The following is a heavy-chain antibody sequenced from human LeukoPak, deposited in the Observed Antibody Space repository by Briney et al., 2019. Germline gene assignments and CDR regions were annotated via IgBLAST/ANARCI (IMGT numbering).Heavy chain of an antibody. Sequence: GGSLRLSCAVSGLTFSTYGMHWVRQSPGKGLDWVAFISYDGSNKYYADSVKGRFTISRDNSKNTLYLQMNSLRTEDTALYYCAKPQGATGGDYWGQGTLVTVSS. D-gene: IGHD5-12*01. CDR1: GLTFSTYG. J-gene: IGHJ4*02. CDR2: ISYDGSNK. CDR3: AKPQGATGGDY. V-gene: IGHV3-30*18.